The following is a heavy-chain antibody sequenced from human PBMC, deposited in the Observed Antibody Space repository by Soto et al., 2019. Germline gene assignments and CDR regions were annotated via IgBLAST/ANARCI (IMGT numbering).Heavy chain of an antibody. D-gene: IGHD6-19*01. V-gene: IGHV1-46*01. CDR2: INPSGGST. Sequence: ASVKVSCKASGYTFTSYYMHWVRQAPGQGLEWMGIINPSGGSTSYAQKLQGRVTMTTDTSTSTAYMELRSLRSDDTAVYYCARERHGSGWSLTYYFDYWGQGTLVTVSS. CDR1: GYTFTSYY. CDR3: ARERHGSGWSLTYYFDY. J-gene: IGHJ4*02.